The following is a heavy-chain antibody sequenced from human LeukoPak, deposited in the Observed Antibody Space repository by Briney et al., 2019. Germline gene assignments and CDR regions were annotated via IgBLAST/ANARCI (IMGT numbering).Heavy chain of an antibody. V-gene: IGHV3-23*01. J-gene: IGHJ4*02. D-gene: IGHD6-6*01. CDR3: AKLKSIAARYFDY. CDR2: ISGSGGST. CDR1: GFTFSGFV. Sequence: GGSLRLSCAASGFTFSGFVISWVRQAPGKGPQWVADISGSGGSTYYADSVKGRFSVSRDNSKNMVYLELNSLRAEDTAVYYCAKLKSIAARYFDYWGQGTLVTVSS.